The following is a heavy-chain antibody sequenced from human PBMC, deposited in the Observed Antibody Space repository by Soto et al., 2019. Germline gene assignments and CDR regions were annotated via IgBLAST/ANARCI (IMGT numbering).Heavy chain of an antibody. D-gene: IGHD3-16*02. CDR3: ARHGYDYVWGSYRPPTSFDP. V-gene: IGHV4-30-2*03. CDR1: GGSISSGGYS. J-gene: IGHJ5*02. Sequence: SETLSLTCAVSGGSISSGGYSWSWIRQPPGKGLEWIGSIYYSGSTYYNPSLKSRVTISVDTSKNQFSLKLSSVTAADTAVYYCARHGYDYVWGSYRPPTSFDPWGQGTLVTVSS. CDR2: IYYSGST.